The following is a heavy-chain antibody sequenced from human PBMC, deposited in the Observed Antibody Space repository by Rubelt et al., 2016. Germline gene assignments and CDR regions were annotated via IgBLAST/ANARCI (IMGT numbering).Heavy chain of an antibody. CDR2: IYYSGST. D-gene: IGHD3/OR15-3a*01. CDR3: ARGVSTSWTFWFDP. J-gene: IGHJ5*02. Sequence: QVQLQESGPGLVKPSETLSLTCTVSGGSISSYYWSWIRQPPGKGLEWIGNIYYSGSTNYNPSLKSRVTISVDTSKNQFSLKLTSVTAADTAVYYCARGVSTSWTFWFDPWGQGTLVTVSS. CDR1: GGSISSYY. V-gene: IGHV4-59*01.